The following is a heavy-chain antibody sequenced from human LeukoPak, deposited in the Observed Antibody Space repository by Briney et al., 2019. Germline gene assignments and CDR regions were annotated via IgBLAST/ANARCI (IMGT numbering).Heavy chain of an antibody. CDR2: IYSGDST. J-gene: IGHJ6*02. CDR3: ATESGSGWSYYGMDV. V-gene: IGHV3-53*01. Sequence: PGGSLRRSCAASGFTVSSNYMSWVRQAPGKGLEWVSVIYSGDSTYYADSVKGRFTISRDSSKNTLYLQINSLRAEDTAVYYCATESGSGWSYYGMDVWGQGTTVTVFS. CDR1: GFTVSSNY. D-gene: IGHD6-19*01.